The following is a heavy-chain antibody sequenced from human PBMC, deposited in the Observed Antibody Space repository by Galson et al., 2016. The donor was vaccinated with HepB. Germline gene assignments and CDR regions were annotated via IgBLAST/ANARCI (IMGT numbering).Heavy chain of an antibody. Sequence: SETLSLTCTVSGGSVSSGAYYWSWLRQPPGKGLEWIGYIYFTGGTNYNPSLKSRVTISADTSKGHFSLNLRYVTAADTAVYYCARQLRSSSKIDYWGQGSLVTVSS. V-gene: IGHV4-61*03. CDR2: IYFTGGT. D-gene: IGHD6-13*01. CDR3: ARQLRSSSKIDY. J-gene: IGHJ4*02. CDR1: GGSVSSGAYY.